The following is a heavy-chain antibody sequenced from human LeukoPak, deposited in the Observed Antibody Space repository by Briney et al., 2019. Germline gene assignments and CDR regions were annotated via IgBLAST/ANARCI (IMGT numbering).Heavy chain of an antibody. J-gene: IGHJ6*03. CDR3: ARQGKYYYGSGRGYYYYYMDV. Sequence: SETLSLTCAVYGGSFSGYYWSWIRQPPGKGLEWIGEINHSGSTNYNPSLKSRVTISVDTSKNQFSLKLSSVTAADTAVYYCARQGKYYYGSGRGYYYYYMDVWGKGTTVTVSS. CDR1: GGSFSGYY. CDR2: INHSGST. D-gene: IGHD3-10*01. V-gene: IGHV4-34*01.